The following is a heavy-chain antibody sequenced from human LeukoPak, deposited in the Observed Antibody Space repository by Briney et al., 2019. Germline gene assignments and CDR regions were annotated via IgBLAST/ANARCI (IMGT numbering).Heavy chain of an antibody. V-gene: IGHV3-23*01. J-gene: IGHJ4*02. D-gene: IGHD4-17*01. CDR3: AKDIYGDYGGFDY. CDR2: IGGNVGST. CDR1: GFTFGTYA. Sequence: GRSLRLSCAASGFTFGTYAMSWVRQAPGKGLEWVSGIGGNVGSTYYADSVKGRFTVSRDNSKNTLYLQMNSLRAEDTAVYYCAKDIYGDYGGFDYWGQGTLVTVSS.